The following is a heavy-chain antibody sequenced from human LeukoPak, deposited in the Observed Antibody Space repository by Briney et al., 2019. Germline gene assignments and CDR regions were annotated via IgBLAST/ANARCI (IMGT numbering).Heavy chain of an antibody. Sequence: GGSLRLSCAASGFTFSSYWMHWVRQAPGRGLVWVSRINSDGSSTTYADSVKGRFTVSRDNAKNTLYLQMNSLRAEDTAVYYCARALYTSGQNYWGQGTLVTVSS. CDR2: INSDGSST. D-gene: IGHD6-19*01. CDR3: ARALYTSGQNY. J-gene: IGHJ4*02. CDR1: GFTFSSYW. V-gene: IGHV3-74*01.